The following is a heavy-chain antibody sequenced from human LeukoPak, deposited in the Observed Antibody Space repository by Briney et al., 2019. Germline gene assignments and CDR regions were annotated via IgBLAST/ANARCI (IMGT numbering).Heavy chain of an antibody. D-gene: IGHD3-22*01. J-gene: IGHJ4*02. CDR3: ARHLRAGYYDSSGYFDY. CDR2: IIPIFGTA. V-gene: IGHV1-69*06. CDR1: GGTFSSYA. Sequence: ASVKVSCKASGGTFSSYAISWVRQAPGQGLEWMGGIIPIFGTANYAQKFQGRVTITADKSTSTAYMELSSLRSEDTAVYYCARHLRAGYYDSSGYFDYWGQGTLVTVSS.